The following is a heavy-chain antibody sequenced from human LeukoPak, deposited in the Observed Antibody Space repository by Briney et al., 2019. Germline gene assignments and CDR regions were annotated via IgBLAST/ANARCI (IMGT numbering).Heavy chain of an antibody. CDR3: ARARAVAGTFSWFDP. V-gene: IGHV4-59*01. D-gene: IGHD6-19*01. CDR1: GGSISSYY. CDR2: IFYSGST. Sequence: TSETLSLTCTVSGGSISSYYWSWIRQPPGQGLEWIGYIFYSGSTNYNPSLKSRVTISIDTSKNQFSLKLSSVTAADTAVYYCARARAVAGTFSWFDPWGQGTLVTVSS. J-gene: IGHJ5*02.